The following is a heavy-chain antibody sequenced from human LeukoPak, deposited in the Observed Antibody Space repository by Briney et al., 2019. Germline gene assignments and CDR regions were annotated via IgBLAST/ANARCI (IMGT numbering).Heavy chain of an antibody. V-gene: IGHV3-7*01. CDR1: GFTFSDYW. CDR2: IKYDGDEA. Sequence: GGSLRLSCAASGFTFSDYWMSWMRQAPGKGLGWVANIKYDGDEAYYVDSVKGRFTISRDNAKNSLYLQLNSLRVEDTAVYYCKSGGAAPGSFDNWGQGTLVTVSP. CDR3: KSGGAAPGSFDN. J-gene: IGHJ4*02. D-gene: IGHD6-13*01.